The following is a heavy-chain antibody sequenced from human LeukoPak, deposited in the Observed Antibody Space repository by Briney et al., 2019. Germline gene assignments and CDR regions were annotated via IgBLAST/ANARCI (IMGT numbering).Heavy chain of an antibody. CDR1: GLTVSSNY. Sequence: PGGSLRLSCAASGLTVSSNYMNWVRQAPGKGLEWVSVIYSGGSTYYADSVKGRFTISRDNSKNTLYLQMNNLRAEDTAVYYCARDSPYYYDSRSSNYYYGMDVWGQGTTVTVSS. V-gene: IGHV3-53*01. CDR3: ARDSPYYYDSRSSNYYYGMDV. D-gene: IGHD3-22*01. CDR2: IYSGGST. J-gene: IGHJ6*02.